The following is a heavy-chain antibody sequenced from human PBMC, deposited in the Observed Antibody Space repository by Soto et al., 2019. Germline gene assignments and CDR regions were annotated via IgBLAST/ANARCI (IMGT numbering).Heavy chain of an antibody. D-gene: IGHD1-26*01. V-gene: IGHV1-8*01. CDR1: GYSFTSLD. J-gene: IGHJ4*02. CDR2: MQPSTGRT. Sequence: ASVKVSCKASGYSFTSLDINWVRQTAGQGLEWMGWMQPSTGRTGYAQKFQGRVTMTRDTSINTAYMELTTLTSDDTAFYYCARGVSAGVDYWGQGTLVTSPQ. CDR3: ARGVSAGVDY.